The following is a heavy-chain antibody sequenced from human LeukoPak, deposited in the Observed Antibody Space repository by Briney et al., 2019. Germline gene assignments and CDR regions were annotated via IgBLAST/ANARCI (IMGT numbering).Heavy chain of an antibody. D-gene: IGHD6-19*01. J-gene: IGHJ4*02. CDR3: ARSYSSGRMDGGAKTLDY. CDR1: GGTFSSYA. CDR2: IIPIFGTA. V-gene: IGHV1-69*05. Sequence: SVKVSCKASGGTFSSYAISWVRQAPGQGLEWMGGIIPIFGTANYAQKFQGRVTMTRDTSTSTVYMELSSLRSEDTAVYYCARSYSSGRMDGGAKTLDYWGQGTLVTVSS.